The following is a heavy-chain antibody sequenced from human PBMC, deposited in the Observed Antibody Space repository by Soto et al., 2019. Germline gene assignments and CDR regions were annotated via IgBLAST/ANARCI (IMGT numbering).Heavy chain of an antibody. D-gene: IGHD4-17*01. CDR2: IGVGSGNT. CDR3: AAVPSYYGDSLFDY. CDR1: GFTFTSSA. J-gene: IGHJ4*02. V-gene: IGHV1-58*02. Sequence: SVKVSCKASGFTFTSSAMQWVRQARGQRLEWIGWIGVGSGNTNYAQKFQERVTITRDMSTSTAYMELSSLRSEDTAVYYCAAVPSYYGDSLFDYWGQGTLVTVSS.